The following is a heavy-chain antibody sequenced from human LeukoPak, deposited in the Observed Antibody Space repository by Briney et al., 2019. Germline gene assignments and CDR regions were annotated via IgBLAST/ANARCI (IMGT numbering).Heavy chain of an antibody. CDR1: GFTFSSYD. D-gene: IGHD3-3*01. CDR2: IGTAGDT. CDR3: AKVMGRRFLEWYLLDY. Sequence: GGSLRLSCAASGFTFSSYDMHWVRQATGKGLEWVSAIGTAGDTYYPGSVKGRFTISRENAKNSLYLQMNSLRAEDTAVYYCAKVMGRRFLEWYLLDYWGQGTLVTVSS. V-gene: IGHV3-13*04. J-gene: IGHJ4*02.